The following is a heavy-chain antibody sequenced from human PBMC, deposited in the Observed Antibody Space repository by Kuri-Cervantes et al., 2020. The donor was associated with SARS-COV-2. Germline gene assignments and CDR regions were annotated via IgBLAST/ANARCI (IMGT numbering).Heavy chain of an antibody. D-gene: IGHD2-15*01. J-gene: IGHJ5*02. Sequence: SVKVSCKASGYTFTSYYMHWVRQAPGQGLEWMGGIIPIFGTANYAQKFQGRVTITADESTSTAYMELSSLRSEDTAVYYCARGPVVAAIFSWFDPWGQGTLVTVSS. CDR3: ARGPVVAAIFSWFDP. V-gene: IGHV1-69*13. CDR1: GYTFTSYY. CDR2: IIPIFGTA.